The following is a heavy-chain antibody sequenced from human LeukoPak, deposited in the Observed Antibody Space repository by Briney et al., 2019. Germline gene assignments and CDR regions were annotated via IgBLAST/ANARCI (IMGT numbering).Heavy chain of an antibody. CDR1: GFTFSSYG. CDR3: ARDSYCNGNRCYLTTPY. CDR2: IWYDGSNK. Sequence: GGSLRLSCAASGFTFSSYGMHWVRQAPGKGLEWVAVIWYDGSNKYYADSVKGRFTISRDNSKNTLYLQMNSLRAEDTAVYYCARDSYCNGNRCYLTTPYWGQGTLVTVSS. J-gene: IGHJ4*02. D-gene: IGHD2-15*01. V-gene: IGHV3-33*08.